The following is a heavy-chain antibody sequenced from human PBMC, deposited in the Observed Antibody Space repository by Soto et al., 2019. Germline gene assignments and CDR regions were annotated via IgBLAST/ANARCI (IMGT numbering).Heavy chain of an antibody. V-gene: IGHV3-13*01. D-gene: IGHD2-15*01. Sequence: GXSLRLSCAASGFTFSSYDMHWVRQATGXXXXXXXXXXXXGEXXYKXXXXXXXKXXTEXXXNHLYPQMKSLREGDTAVYYCARFTPKAAIDYWGQGTLVTVS. CDR3: ARFTPKAAIDY. CDR1: GFTFSSYD. J-gene: IGHJ4*02. CDR2: XXXXGEX.